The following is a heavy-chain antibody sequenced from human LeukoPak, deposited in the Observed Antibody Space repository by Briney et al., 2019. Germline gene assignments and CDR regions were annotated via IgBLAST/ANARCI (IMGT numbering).Heavy chain of an antibody. D-gene: IGHD1-1*01. V-gene: IGHV3-21*01. Sequence: PGGSLRLSCAASGFTFSSYSMNWVRQAPGKGLEWVSSISSSSRYIYYADSVKGRFTISRDNAKNSLYLQMNSLRAEDTAVYYCARDSPNWNEYFDYWGQGTLVTVSS. CDR3: ARDSPNWNEYFDY. CDR2: ISSSSRYI. CDR1: GFTFSSYS. J-gene: IGHJ4*02.